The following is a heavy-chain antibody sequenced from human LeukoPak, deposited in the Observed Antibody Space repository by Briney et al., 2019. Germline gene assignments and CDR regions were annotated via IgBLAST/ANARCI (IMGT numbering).Heavy chain of an antibody. D-gene: IGHD3-10*01. J-gene: IGHJ6*03. CDR2: IYYSGST. CDR3: ARGRSSMVRGYYYYYMDV. CDR1: GFTFSSYG. V-gene: IGHV4-59*01. Sequence: GSLRLSCAASGFTFSSYGMSWVRQAPGKGLEWIGYIYYSGSTNYNPSLKSRVTISVDTSKNQFSLKLSSVTAADTAVYYCARGRSSMVRGYYYYYMDVWGKGTTVTISS.